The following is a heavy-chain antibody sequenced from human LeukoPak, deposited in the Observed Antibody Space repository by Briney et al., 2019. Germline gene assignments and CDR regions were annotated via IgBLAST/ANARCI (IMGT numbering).Heavy chain of an antibody. CDR1: GYSISTGYY. D-gene: IGHD4-23*01. V-gene: IGHV4-38-2*02. CDR3: ARGDLTVAYYFDY. J-gene: IGHJ4*02. CDR2: FYHGGST. Sequence: PSETLSLTCTVSGYSISTGYYWDWIRQPPGKGLEWIGTFYHGGSTYYNPSLKSRVTISVDTSKNQFSLKLSSVTAADTAVYYCARGDLTVAYYFDYWGQGTLVTVSS.